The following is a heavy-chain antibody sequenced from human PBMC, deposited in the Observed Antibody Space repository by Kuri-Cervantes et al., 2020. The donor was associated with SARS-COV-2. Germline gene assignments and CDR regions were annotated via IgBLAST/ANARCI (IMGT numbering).Heavy chain of an antibody. Sequence: GGSLRLSCAASGFTFSSYSMNWVRQAPGKGLEWVSSISSSSSYIYYADSVKGRFTISRDNAKNSLYLQMNSLRAEDTAVYYCARDSNKRLDGEVLSLGDAFDIWGQGTMVTVSS. V-gene: IGHV3-21*01. J-gene: IGHJ3*02. D-gene: IGHD3-10*01. CDR2: ISSSSSYI. CDR1: GFTFSSYS. CDR3: ARDSNKRLDGEVLSLGDAFDI.